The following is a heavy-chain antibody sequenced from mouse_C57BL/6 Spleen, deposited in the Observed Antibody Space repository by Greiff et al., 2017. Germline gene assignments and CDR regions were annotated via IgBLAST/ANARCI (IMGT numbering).Heavy chain of an antibody. CDR1: GFTFTDYY. Sequence: EVKLVESGGGLVQPGGSLSLSCAASGFTFTDYYMSWVRQPPGKALEWLGFIRNKANGYTTEYSASVKGRFTISRDNSQSILYLQMNALRAEDSATYYCARSPITPYFDYWGQGTTLTVSS. J-gene: IGHJ2*01. V-gene: IGHV7-3*01. CDR2: IRNKANGYTT. D-gene: IGHD1-2*01. CDR3: ARSPITPYFDY.